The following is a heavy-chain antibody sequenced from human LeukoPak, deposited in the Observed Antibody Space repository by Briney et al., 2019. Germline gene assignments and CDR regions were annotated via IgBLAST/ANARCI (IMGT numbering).Heavy chain of an antibody. J-gene: IGHJ4*02. V-gene: IGHV3-7*01. CDR3: AREYYDKGGYSHDS. CDR1: GFIFSDFW. D-gene: IGHD3-22*01. CDR2: IKQDGNKQ. Sequence: AGGSLRLSCAASGFIFSDFWMGWLRQAPGKGPESVADIKQDGNKQYYVDSVKGRFTISRDNAKNSLYLQLNSLRAEDTAVYFCAREYYDKGGYSHDSWGQGTPVTVSS.